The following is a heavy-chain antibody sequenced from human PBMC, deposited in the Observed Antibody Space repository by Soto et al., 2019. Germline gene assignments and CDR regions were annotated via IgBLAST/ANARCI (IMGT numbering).Heavy chain of an antibody. CDR3: ARDAVSNTYYDFCSGYPNRFDP. CDR2: TYYRSKWYN. V-gene: IGHV6-1*01. J-gene: IGHJ5*02. CDR1: GDSVSSNSAA. D-gene: IGHD3-3*01. Sequence: SQTLSLTCAISGDSVSSNSAAWNWIRQSPSRGLEWLGRTYYRSKWYNDYAVSVKSRITINPDTSKNQFSLQLNSVTPEDTAVYYCARDAVSNTYYDFCSGYPNRFDPWGQRTLVIVSS.